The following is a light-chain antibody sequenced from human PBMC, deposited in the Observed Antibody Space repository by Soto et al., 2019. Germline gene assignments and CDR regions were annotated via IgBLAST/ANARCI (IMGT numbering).Light chain of an antibody. Sequence: EIFLARYAGPLSFSRGEMSTLSCMGSQSVSSYLAWYQQKPGQAPRLLIYDASNRATGIPARFSGSGSGTDFTLTISSLEPEDFAGYYCQQRSNGTRLTFGGGTKVDIK. J-gene: IGKJ4*01. CDR3: QQRSNGTRLT. CDR1: QSVSSY. V-gene: IGKV3-11*01. CDR2: DAS.